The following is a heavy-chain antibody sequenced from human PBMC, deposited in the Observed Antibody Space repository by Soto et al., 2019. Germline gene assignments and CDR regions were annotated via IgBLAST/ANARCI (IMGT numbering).Heavy chain of an antibody. CDR2: INPASGST. CDR3: ARDIAVGEL. Sequence: QLQLVQSGAEVKKPGASVKVSCRTSGYTFTHYYIHWVRQAPGQGLEWLGIINPASGSTNSEQDFQGRVTLTMDTSTTTVYMELSGLRADDTAIFYYARDIAVGELWGQGTLVTVSS. D-gene: IGHD6-19*01. J-gene: IGHJ4*02. V-gene: IGHV1-46*01. CDR1: GYTFTHYY.